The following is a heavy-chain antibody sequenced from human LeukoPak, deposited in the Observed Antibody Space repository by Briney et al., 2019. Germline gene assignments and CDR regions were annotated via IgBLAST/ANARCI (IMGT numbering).Heavy chain of an antibody. CDR3: ARAALRGSWVDY. D-gene: IGHD1-26*01. V-gene: IGHV3-74*01. CDR2: INSDGSST. Sequence: GGSMRLSCAASGCTFSSYWMHWVRQAPGKGLVWVSRINSDGSSTSYADSVKGRFTISSDNAKNTLYLQMNSLRAEDTAVYYCARAALRGSWVDYWGQGTLVTVSS. CDR1: GCTFSSYW. J-gene: IGHJ4*02.